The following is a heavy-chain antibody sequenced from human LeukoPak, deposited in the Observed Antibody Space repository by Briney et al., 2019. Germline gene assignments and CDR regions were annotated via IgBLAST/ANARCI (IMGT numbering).Heavy chain of an antibody. CDR1: GFTFSSYA. V-gene: IGHV3-7*01. J-gene: IGHJ6*02. CDR3: ASEQWLAPYYYYGMDV. CDR2: IKQDGSEK. Sequence: GGSLRLSCAASGFTFSSYAMSWVRQAPGKGLEWVANIKQDGSEKYYVDSVKGRFTISRDNAKNSLYLQMNSLRAEDTAVYYCASEQWLAPYYYYGMDVWGQGTTVTVSS. D-gene: IGHD6-19*01.